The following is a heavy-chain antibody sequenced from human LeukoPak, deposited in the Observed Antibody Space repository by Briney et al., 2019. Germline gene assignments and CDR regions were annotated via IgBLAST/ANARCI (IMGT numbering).Heavy chain of an antibody. CDR3: ARDSSGWYDY. CDR2: IYYSGNT. V-gene: IGHV4-39*02. J-gene: IGHJ4*02. CDR1: GVSISSSNSY. Sequence: SETLSLTCTVSGVSISSSNSYWGWIRQPPGKGLEWIGSIYYSGNTYYNASLKSQVSISIDTSKNQFSLRLTSVTAADTAVYYCARDSSGWYDYWGQGTLVTVSS. D-gene: IGHD6-19*01.